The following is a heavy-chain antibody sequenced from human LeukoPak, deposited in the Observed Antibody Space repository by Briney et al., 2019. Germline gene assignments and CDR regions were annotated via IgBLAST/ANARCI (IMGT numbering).Heavy chain of an antibody. D-gene: IGHD3-10*01. Sequence: GGSLRLSCAASGFTVSSNYMSWVRQAPGKGLEWVSVIYSGGSTYYADSVKGRFTISRDNSKNTLYLQMNSLRAEDTAVYYCAREGGTMVRGVIANWFDPWGQGTLVTVSS. V-gene: IGHV3-53*01. J-gene: IGHJ5*02. CDR2: IYSGGST. CDR3: AREGGTMVRGVIANWFDP. CDR1: GFTVSSNY.